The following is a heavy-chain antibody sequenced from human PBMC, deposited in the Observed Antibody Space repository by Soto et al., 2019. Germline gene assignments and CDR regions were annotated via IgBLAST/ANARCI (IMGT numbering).Heavy chain of an antibody. CDR2: INEDGSKK. V-gene: IGHV3-7*03. D-gene: IGHD6-19*01. CDR1: GFTVSAKW. CDR3: AREMHLGSGWGDIDI. Sequence: DVQLVESGGALVQPGGSLGLSCAVSGFTVSAKWMSWVRQAPGKGLEWLANINEDGSKKFYVDSVKGRFTISKDNAKTSLSLQLGSLRADDTAVYYCAREMHLGSGWGDIDIWGRGTMVTVSS. J-gene: IGHJ4*02.